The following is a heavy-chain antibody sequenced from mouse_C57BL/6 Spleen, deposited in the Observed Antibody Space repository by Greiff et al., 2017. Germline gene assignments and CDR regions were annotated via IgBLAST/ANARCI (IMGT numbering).Heavy chain of an antibody. V-gene: IGHV5-2*01. D-gene: IGHD3-3*01. Sequence: EVQGVESGGGLVQPGESLKLSCESNEYEFPSHDMSWVRKTPEKRLELVAAINSDGGSTYYPDTQGRRFIISRDNTKKTLYLQMSSLRSEDTALYYCARQGLGDAMDYWGQGTSVTVSS. CDR3: ARQGLGDAMDY. CDR1: EYEFPSHD. J-gene: IGHJ4*01. CDR2: INSDGGST.